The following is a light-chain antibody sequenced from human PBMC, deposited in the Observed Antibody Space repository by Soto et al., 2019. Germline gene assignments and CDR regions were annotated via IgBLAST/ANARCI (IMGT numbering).Light chain of an antibody. J-gene: IGLJ2*01. V-gene: IGLV1-44*01. CDR2: TDN. Sequence: QSVLTQPPSGSGTPGQRVTISCSGSSSNIGRNTVNWYQQIPGTAPKLLMYTDNQRPSGVPARFSASKSGTSASLAISGLQSEDEADYDCAAWDDSLNGVVFGGGTKLTVL. CDR3: AAWDDSLNGVV. CDR1: SSNIGRNT.